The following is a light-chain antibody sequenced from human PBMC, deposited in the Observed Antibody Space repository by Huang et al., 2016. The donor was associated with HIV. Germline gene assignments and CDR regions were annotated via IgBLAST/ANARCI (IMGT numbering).Light chain of an antibody. CDR2: AAS. CDR3: QQYYSTPYT. J-gene: IGKJ2*01. CDR1: QGISNS. V-gene: IGKV1-NL1*01. Sequence: DIQMTQSPSSLSASVGDRVTITRRASQGISNSLAWYQQKPGKAPKLLLYAASRLESGVPSRFSGRGSGTDYTLTISSLQPEDFATYYCQQYYSTPYTFGQGTKLEIK.